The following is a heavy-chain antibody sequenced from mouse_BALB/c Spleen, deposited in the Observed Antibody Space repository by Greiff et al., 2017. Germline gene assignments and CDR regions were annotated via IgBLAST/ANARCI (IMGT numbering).Heavy chain of an antibody. CDR2: ISSGGST. CDR3: ARGKYGNYVTY. Sequence: EVHLVESGGGLVQPGGSLKLSCAASGFTFSSYAMSWVRQTPEKRLEWVASISSGGSTYYPDSVKGRFTISRDNARNILYLQMSSLRSEDTAMYYCARGKYGNYVTYWGQGTLVTVSA. V-gene: IGHV5-6-5*01. CDR1: GFTFSSYA. J-gene: IGHJ3*01. D-gene: IGHD2-10*02.